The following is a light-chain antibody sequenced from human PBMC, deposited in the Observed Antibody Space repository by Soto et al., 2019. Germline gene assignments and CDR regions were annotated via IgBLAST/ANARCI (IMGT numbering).Light chain of an antibody. J-gene: IGKJ3*01. Sequence: EIVMTQSPATLSVSPGERATLSCRASQSVSSNLAWYQQKPGQAPRLLIYGASTRATGIPARFSGSGSGTEFPLTISSMQSEEFAVYYCQQYNNWPFTFGPGTKVDI. CDR1: QSVSSN. V-gene: IGKV3-15*01. CDR2: GAS. CDR3: QQYNNWPFT.